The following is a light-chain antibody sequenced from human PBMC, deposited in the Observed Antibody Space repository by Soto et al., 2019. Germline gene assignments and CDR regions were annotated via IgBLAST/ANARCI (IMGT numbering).Light chain of an antibody. CDR1: QVINNY. CDR2: ATS. CDR3: QQYTRYPLT. V-gene: IGKV1-16*02. J-gene: IGKJ3*01. Sequence: DIQMTQSPSSLSASVGDRVNITCRASQVINNYLAWFQKKPGTAPKSLIHATSSLQRGVPSKFSGSGSGTDFTLTINTLQPEDSATYYCQQYTRYPLTFGPGTTVEIK.